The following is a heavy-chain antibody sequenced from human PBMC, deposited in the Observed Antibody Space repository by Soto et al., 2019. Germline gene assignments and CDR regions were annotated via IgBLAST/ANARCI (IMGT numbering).Heavy chain of an antibody. CDR2: INWNGGST. D-gene: IGHD2-2*03. CDR1: GFTFDDYG. J-gene: IGHJ6*02. Sequence: GGSLRLSCAASGFTFDDYGMSWVRQAPGKGLEWVSGINWNGGSTGYADSVKGRFTISRDNAKNSLYLQMSSLRAEDTALYYCARDGYLAHYYYGMDVWGQGTTVTVSS. CDR3: ARDGYLAHYYYGMDV. V-gene: IGHV3-20*04.